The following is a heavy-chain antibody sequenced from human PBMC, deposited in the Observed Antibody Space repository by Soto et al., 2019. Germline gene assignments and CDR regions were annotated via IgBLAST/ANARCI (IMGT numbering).Heavy chain of an antibody. CDR3: ARDQKDIVVVVAGDFDY. V-gene: IGHV3-21*01. CDR2: ISSSSSYI. Sequence: GGSLRLSCAASGFTFSSYSMNWVRQAPGKGLEWVSSISSSSSYIYYADSVKGRFTISRDNAKNSLYLQMNSLRAEDTAVYYCARDQKDIVVVVAGDFDYWGQGTLVTVSS. J-gene: IGHJ4*02. CDR1: GFTFSSYS. D-gene: IGHD2-15*01.